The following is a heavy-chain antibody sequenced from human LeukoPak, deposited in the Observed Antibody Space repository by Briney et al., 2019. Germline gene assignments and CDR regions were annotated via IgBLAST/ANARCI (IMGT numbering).Heavy chain of an antibody. CDR2: INHTGST. Sequence: SETLSLTCAVHGGSFNGSYWSWIRQTPGKGLVWIGEINHTGSTNYNPSLKSRATISVDMSKNQFSLKVSSVTAADTAVYYCARTTYMAAAGMFDYWGQGTLVTVSS. CDR3: ARTTYMAAAGMFDY. CDR1: GGSFNGSY. J-gene: IGHJ4*02. V-gene: IGHV4-34*01. D-gene: IGHD6-13*01.